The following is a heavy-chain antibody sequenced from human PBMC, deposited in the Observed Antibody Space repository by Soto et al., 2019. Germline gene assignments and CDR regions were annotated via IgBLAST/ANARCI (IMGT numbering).Heavy chain of an antibody. V-gene: IGHV4-34*01. J-gene: IGHJ4*02. Sequence: SETLSLTCAVYGGSFRGYDWSWIRQPPGKGQEWIGEINHSGSTNYNPSLKSRVTISVDTSKIQFSLKLSSVTAADTAVYYCASMMSGLLPVYWGQGTLVTVSS. CDR2: INHSGST. CDR3: ASMMSGLLPVY. CDR1: GGSFRGYD. D-gene: IGHD3-22*01.